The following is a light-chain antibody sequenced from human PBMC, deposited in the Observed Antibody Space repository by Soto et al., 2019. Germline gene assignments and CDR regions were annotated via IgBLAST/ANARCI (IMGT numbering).Light chain of an antibody. CDR2: GAS. CDR3: QQYGSSPRT. Sequence: EIVMTQSPATLSVSQGERATLSCRASQSVSSSYLAWYQQKPGQAPRLLIYGASSRATGIPDRFSGSGSGTDFTLTISRLEPEDFAVYYCQQYGSSPRTFGQGTKWIS. V-gene: IGKV3-20*01. CDR1: QSVSSSY. J-gene: IGKJ1*01.